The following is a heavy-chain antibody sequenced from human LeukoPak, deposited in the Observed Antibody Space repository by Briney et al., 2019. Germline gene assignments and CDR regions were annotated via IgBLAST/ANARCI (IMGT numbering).Heavy chain of an antibody. D-gene: IGHD3-9*01. CDR1: GLTFSSYA. CDR3: VKAGNYDILTGYYNVPPFDY. CDR2: ISSNGGST. V-gene: IGHV3-64D*06. J-gene: IGHJ4*02. Sequence: PGGSLRLSCSASGLTFSSYAMHWVRQAPGKGLEYVSAISSNGGSTYYADSMKGIFTISRDNSKNTLYLQMSSLRAEDTAVYYCVKAGNYDILTGYYNVPPFDYWGQGTLVTVSS.